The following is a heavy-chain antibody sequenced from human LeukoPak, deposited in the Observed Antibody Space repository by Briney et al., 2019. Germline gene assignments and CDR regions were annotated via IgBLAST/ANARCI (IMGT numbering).Heavy chain of an antibody. CDR2: IIPIFGTA. D-gene: IGHD2-2*01. CDR1: GGTFSSYA. Sequence: ASVKVSCKASGGTFSSYAISWVRQAPGQGLEWVGGIIPIFGTANYAQKFQGRVTITTDESTSTAYMELSSLRSEDTAVYYCARRGYCSSTSCSWFDPWGQGTLVTVSS. CDR3: ARRGYCSSTSCSWFDP. J-gene: IGHJ5*02. V-gene: IGHV1-69*05.